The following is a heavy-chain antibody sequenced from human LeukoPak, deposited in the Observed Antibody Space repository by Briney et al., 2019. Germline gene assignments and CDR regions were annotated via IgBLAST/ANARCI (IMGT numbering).Heavy chain of an antibody. CDR3: AKDPDTSGSAESFQH. CDR2: ISYDGSNK. D-gene: IGHD3-22*01. Sequence: PGGSLRLSCAASGFTFSTYGMHWVRQAPGKGLEWVAVISYDGSNKNYADSVKGRFTISRDNSKNKMFLQMNSLRAEDTAIYYCAKDPDTSGSAESFQHWGQGTQVTVSS. V-gene: IGHV3-30*18. J-gene: IGHJ1*01. CDR1: GFTFSTYG.